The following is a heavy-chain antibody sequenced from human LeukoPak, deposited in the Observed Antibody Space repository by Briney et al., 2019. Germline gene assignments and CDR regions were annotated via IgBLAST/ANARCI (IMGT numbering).Heavy chain of an antibody. J-gene: IGHJ4*02. CDR2: INPSGGST. D-gene: IGHD3-10*01. Sequence: GASVKVSCKASGYTFTSYYMHWVRQAPGQGLEWMGIINPSGGSTSYAQKFQGRVTMTRDMSTSTVYMELSSLRSEDTAVYYCAREGITMVRGAPFDYWGQGTLVTVSS. V-gene: IGHV1-46*01. CDR1: GYTFTSYY. CDR3: AREGITMVRGAPFDY.